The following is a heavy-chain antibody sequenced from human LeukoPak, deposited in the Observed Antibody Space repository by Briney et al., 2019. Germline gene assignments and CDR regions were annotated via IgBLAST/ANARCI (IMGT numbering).Heavy chain of an antibody. CDR2: IYSSTRT. Sequence: PSQSLSLTWSVAGHSIISASHGWGWLRQPAWNGLEWIGRIYSSTRTNYNPSLKSRVTISVDTSKNQFSLKLSSVTAADTAVYYCARFLNWVFDNWGQGTPVTVSS. V-gene: IGHV4-61*02. CDR1: GHSIISASHG. J-gene: IGHJ4*02. D-gene: IGHD7-27*01. CDR3: ARFLNWVFDN.